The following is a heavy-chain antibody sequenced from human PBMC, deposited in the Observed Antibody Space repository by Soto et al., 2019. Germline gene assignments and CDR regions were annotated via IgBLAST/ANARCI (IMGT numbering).Heavy chain of an antibody. D-gene: IGHD3-3*01. CDR1: GFTFSSYA. CDR3: ARATTIFGVVIRSGWFYFGY. J-gene: IGHJ4*02. V-gene: IGHV3-30-3*01. Sequence: GGSLRLSCAASGFTFSSYAMHWVRQAPGKGLEWVAVISYDGSNKYYADSVKGRFTISRDNSKNTLYLQMNSLRAEDTAVYYCARATTIFGVVIRSGWFYFGYWGQGTLVTVSS. CDR2: ISYDGSNK.